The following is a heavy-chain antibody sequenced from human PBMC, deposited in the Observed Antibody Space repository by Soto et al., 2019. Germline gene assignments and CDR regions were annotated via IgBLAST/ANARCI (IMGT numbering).Heavy chain of an antibody. D-gene: IGHD3-22*01. CDR3: ARYFFDSSGYFDY. J-gene: IGHJ4*02. CDR1: GYTLTAYA. V-gene: IGHV1-3*01. CDR2: INAVNSNT. Sequence: QVQLVQSGAEVRKPGASVKISCKTSGYTLTAYAMHWVRQAPGHSLESMGWINAVNSNTKVSEKFEGRVTITRDTVANAVYMELSSLTSEDTAVYYCARYFFDSSGYFDYWGQGTPVTVSS.